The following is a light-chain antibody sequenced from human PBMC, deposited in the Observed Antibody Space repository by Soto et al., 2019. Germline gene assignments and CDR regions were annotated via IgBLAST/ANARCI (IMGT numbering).Light chain of an antibody. V-gene: IGKV3-20*01. CDR1: QSFSNNY. J-gene: IGKJ2*01. CDR3: QQYSSSRT. CDR2: GTS. Sequence: EIVLTQSPGTLSWSPGERGTLSCRASQSFSNNYLAWYQQKPGQAPRLLIYGTSSRATGIPDRFSGSGSGTDFTLTISRLEPEDFAVYYCQQYSSSRTFGQGTKLEIK.